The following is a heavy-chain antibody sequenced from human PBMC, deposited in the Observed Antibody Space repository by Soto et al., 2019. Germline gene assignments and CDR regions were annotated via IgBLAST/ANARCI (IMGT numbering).Heavy chain of an antibody. CDR3: AKVGATIDY. J-gene: IGHJ4*02. CDR2: ISYDGSNK. V-gene: IGHV3-30*18. D-gene: IGHD1-26*01. Sequence: PVGSLRLSCAASGFTFSSYGMHWVRQAPGKGLEWVAVISYDGSNKYYADSVKGRFTISRDNSKNTLYLQMNSLRAEDTAVYYCAKVGATIDYWGQGTLVTVSS. CDR1: GFTFSSYG.